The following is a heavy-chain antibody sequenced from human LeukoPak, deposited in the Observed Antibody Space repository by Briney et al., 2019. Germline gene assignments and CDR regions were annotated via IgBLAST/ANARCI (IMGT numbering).Heavy chain of an antibody. CDR2: MNPKSGNT. V-gene: IGHV1-8*03. CDR1: GYTFTSYD. CDR3: ARDVSWNLRYYYYMDV. D-gene: IGHD1-1*01. Sequence: GASVKVSCKASGYTFTSYDINWVRQVTGQGLEWMGWMNPKSGNTGYAQKFQGRVTITRNTSISTAYMEVSSLRYDDTAVYYCARDVSWNLRYYYYMDVWGKGTTVTISS. J-gene: IGHJ6*03.